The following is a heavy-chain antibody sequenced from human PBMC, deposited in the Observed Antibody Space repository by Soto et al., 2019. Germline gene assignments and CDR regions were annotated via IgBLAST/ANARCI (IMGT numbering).Heavy chain of an antibody. CDR1: GFTFSLYW. Sequence: GGSLRLSCAASGFTFSLYWMHWVRQAPGKGLVWVSHINSDGSTTGYADSVKGRFTISRDNAKNTLYLQMNSLRAEDTAVYYCARERIYGVDVWGQGTTVTVSS. CDR3: ARERIYGVDV. CDR2: INSDGSTT. V-gene: IGHV3-74*01. J-gene: IGHJ6*02. D-gene: IGHD2-15*01.